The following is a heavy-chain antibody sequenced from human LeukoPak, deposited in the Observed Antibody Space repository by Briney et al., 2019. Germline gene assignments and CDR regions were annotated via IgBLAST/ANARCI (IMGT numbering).Heavy chain of an antibody. V-gene: IGHV3-7*02. CDR2: IKQDGSEK. D-gene: IGHD3-22*01. Sequence: GGSLRLSCAASEFTLSTYWMSWVRQAPGKGLEWVAYIKQDGSEKNYVDSVKGRFTISRDNAKNSLYLQMNSLRAEDTAVYYCASTDYYDSSGWLYWGQGTLVTVSS. CDR1: EFTLSTYW. CDR3: ASTDYYDSSGWLY. J-gene: IGHJ4*02.